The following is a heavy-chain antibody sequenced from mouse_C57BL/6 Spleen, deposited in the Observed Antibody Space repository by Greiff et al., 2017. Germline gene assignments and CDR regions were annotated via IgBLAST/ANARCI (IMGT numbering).Heavy chain of an antibody. J-gene: IGHJ2*01. CDR3: ARRSPLITTVVANDY. CDR2: IYPGSGST. CDR1: GYTFTSYW. D-gene: IGHD1-1*01. V-gene: IGHV1-55*01. Sequence: VQLQQPGAELVKPGASVKMSCKASGYTFTSYWITWVKQRPGQGLEWIGDIYPGSGSTNYNEKFKSKATLTVDTSSSTAYMQLSSLTSEDSAVYYCARRSPLITTVVANDYWGQGTTLTVSS.